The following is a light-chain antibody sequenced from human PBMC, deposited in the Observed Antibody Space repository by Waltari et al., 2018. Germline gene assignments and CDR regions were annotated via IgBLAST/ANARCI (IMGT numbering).Light chain of an antibody. Sequence: QSVLTQPPSVSAAPGQRVTISCSGGSSNIGNNHVSWYRQFPGTAPKLLIYEDTERPSGRPGRCSGSKSGTSATLDITGLQAGDEADYYCGTWDSSLSGAVFGGGTHLTVL. CDR3: GTWDSSLSGAV. CDR2: EDT. J-gene: IGLJ7*01. CDR1: SSNIGNNH. V-gene: IGLV1-51*02.